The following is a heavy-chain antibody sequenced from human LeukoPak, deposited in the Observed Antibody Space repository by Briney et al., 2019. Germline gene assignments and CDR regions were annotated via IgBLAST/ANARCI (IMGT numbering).Heavy chain of an antibody. V-gene: IGHV3-33*06. D-gene: IGHD2-2*02. CDR3: AKDQGRTRCHT. Sequence: GGSLRLSCAASGFTFSSYGMNWVRQAPGKGLEWVAVIWYDGSNKYYADSVKGRFTISRDNSKNTLYLQMNSLRAEDTAVYYCAKDQGRTRCHTWGQGTLVTVSS. CDR2: IWYDGSNK. J-gene: IGHJ4*02. CDR1: GFTFSSYG.